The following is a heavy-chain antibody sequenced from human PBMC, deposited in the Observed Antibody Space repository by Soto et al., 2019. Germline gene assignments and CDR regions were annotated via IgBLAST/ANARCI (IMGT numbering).Heavy chain of an antibody. J-gene: IGHJ6*02. CDR2: IYYSGST. D-gene: IGHD6-13*01. CDR1: GGSISSSSYY. CDR3: ARHIGAGIYYYYGMDV. V-gene: IGHV4-39*01. Sequence: SETLSLTCTVSGGSISSSSYYWGWIRQPPGKGLEWIGSIYYSGSTYYNPSLKSRVTISVDTSKNQFSLKLSSVTAADTAVYYCARHIGAGIYYYYGMDVWGQGTTVTVSS.